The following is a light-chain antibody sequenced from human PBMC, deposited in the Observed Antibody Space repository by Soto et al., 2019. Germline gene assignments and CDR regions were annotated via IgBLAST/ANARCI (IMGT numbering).Light chain of an antibody. CDR2: DVS. J-gene: IGLJ1*01. V-gene: IGLV2-14*01. CDR3: SSYTSSSTLDV. CDR1: SSDVGGYNY. Sequence: QSALTQAASGSGSPGQSITISCTGTSSDVGGYNYVSWYQQHPGKAPKLMIYDVSNRPSGVSNRFSGSKSGNTASLTISGLQAEDEADYYCSSYTSSSTLDVFGTGTKVTVL.